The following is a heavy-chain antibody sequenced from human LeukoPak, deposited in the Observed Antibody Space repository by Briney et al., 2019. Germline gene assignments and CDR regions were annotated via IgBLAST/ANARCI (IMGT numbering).Heavy chain of an antibody. V-gene: IGHV4-31*03. CDR3: TARNYYDSSGYNFDY. J-gene: IGHJ4*02. CDR1: GGSISCGGYY. CDR2: IYYSGST. Sequence: PSQTLSLTCTVSGGSISCGGYYWSWIRQHPGKGLEWIGYIYYSGSTYYNPSLKSRVTISVDTSKNQFSLKLSSVTAADTAVYYCTARNYYDSSGYNFDYWGQGTLVTVSS. D-gene: IGHD3-22*01.